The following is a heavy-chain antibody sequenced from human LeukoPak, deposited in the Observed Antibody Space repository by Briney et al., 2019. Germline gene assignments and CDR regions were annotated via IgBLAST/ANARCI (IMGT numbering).Heavy chain of an antibody. CDR2: MYYRGST. Sequence: KASETLSLTCTVSGGSISSSSHYWGWIRQPPGKGLEWIGSMYYRGSTYHNPSLQSRVTISVDTSKNQFSLKLSSVTAADTAVYYCATTTIRLGYWGQGTLVTVSS. V-gene: IGHV4-39*07. CDR1: GGSISSSSHY. D-gene: IGHD1-26*01. J-gene: IGHJ4*02. CDR3: ATTTIRLGY.